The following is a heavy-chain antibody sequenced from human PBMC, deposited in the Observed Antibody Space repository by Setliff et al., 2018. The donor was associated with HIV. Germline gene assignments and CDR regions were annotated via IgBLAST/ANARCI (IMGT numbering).Heavy chain of an antibody. CDR2: IHTNTGDP. CDR3: ARVQTSGSYFVDY. V-gene: IGHV7-4-1*02. CDR1: GYTFTSYA. Sequence: ASVKVSCKASGYTFTSYAVNWVRQAPGQGLEWVGWIHTNTGDPTYAQGFTGRFVFSLDTSVSTAYLQISSLKAEDTAVYYCARVQTSGSYFVDYWGQGTLVTVSS. J-gene: IGHJ4*02. D-gene: IGHD1-26*01.